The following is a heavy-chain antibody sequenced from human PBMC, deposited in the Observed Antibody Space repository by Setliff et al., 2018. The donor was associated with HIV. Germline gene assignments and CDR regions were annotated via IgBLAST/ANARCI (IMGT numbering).Heavy chain of an antibody. CDR1: GYTFTNYD. CDR2: MNPNSGNT. J-gene: IGHJ6*03. CDR3: ARARRDSYDRGRRNHYYIDV. Sequence: RASVKVSCKSSGYTFTNYDINWVRQATGQGLEWMGWMNPNSGNTGYAQKFQGRVTMTRDTSISTAYMELNNLKFEDTAVYYCARARRDSYDRGRRNHYYIDVWGKGTTVTVSS. V-gene: IGHV1-8*02. D-gene: IGHD3-22*01.